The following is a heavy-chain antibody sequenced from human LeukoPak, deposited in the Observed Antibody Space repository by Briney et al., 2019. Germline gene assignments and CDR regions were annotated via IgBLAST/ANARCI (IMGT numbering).Heavy chain of an antibody. D-gene: IGHD4-17*01. Sequence: LETLSLTCAVYGGSFSGYYWSWIRHPPGKGLEWIGEINHSGRTNYNPSLKSRVTISVDTSKNQFSLKLSSVTAADTGVYYCARGRYGDYGYLGRGTLVTVSS. J-gene: IGHJ4*02. CDR2: INHSGRT. CDR1: GGSFSGYY. CDR3: ARGRYGDYGY. V-gene: IGHV4-34*01.